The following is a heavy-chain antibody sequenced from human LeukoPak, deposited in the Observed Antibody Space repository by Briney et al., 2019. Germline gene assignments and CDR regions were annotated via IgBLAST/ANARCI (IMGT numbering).Heavy chain of an antibody. CDR3: ARGVSGGSRHPPWFDP. D-gene: IGHD2-15*01. CDR2: IYTSGST. CDR1: GGSISSYY. V-gene: IGHV4-4*07. Sequence: SETLSLTCTVSGGSISSYYWSWIRQPAGKGLEWIGRIYTSGSTNYNPSLKSRVTMSVDTSKNQFSLKLSSVTAADTAVYYCARGVSGGSRHPPWFDPWGQGTLVTVSS. J-gene: IGHJ5*02.